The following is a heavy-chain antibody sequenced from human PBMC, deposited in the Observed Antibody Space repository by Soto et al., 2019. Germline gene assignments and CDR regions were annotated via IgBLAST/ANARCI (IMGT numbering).Heavy chain of an antibody. CDR1: GYRFETYA. J-gene: IGHJ6*02. V-gene: IGHV1-18*01. Sequence: QVQLVQSGAEVKKPGASVKVSCKSSGYRFETYAMNWVRQAPGQGLEWMEWTSSYNIDTFYADKFQDRVSMTTDTSTGKAYMELRSLSSADTAVYYCARGHGVIIGAMDVWGQGTAVTVSS. CDR3: ARGHGVIIGAMDV. CDR2: TSSYNIDT. D-gene: IGHD3-3*01.